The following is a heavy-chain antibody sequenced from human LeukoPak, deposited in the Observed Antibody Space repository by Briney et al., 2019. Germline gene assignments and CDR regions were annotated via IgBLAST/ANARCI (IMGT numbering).Heavy chain of an antibody. CDR3: AKDGDYSNIYYYYYSMDV. D-gene: IGHD4-11*01. Sequence: GGSLRLSCAASGFTFSSYAMTWVRQAPGKGLEWVSAISGSGESTYYADSVKGRFTISRDNSQNTLYLQMNSLRAEDAAVYFCAKDGDYSNIYYYYYSMDVWGQGTTLTVSS. CDR1: GFTFSSYA. J-gene: IGHJ6*02. CDR2: ISGSGEST. V-gene: IGHV3-23*01.